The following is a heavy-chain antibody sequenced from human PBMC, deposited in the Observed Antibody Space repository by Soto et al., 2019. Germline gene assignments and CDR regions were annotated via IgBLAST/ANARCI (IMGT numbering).Heavy chain of an antibody. J-gene: IGHJ6*02. V-gene: IGHV4-34*01. CDR2: INHSGST. Sequence: PSETLSLTCAVFGGSFSGYYWSWIRQPPGKGLEWIGEINHSGSTNYNPSLKSRVTISVDTSKNQFSLKLSSVTAADTAVYYCARVPFYYYGSGSFYYYYGMDVWGQGTTVTVS. D-gene: IGHD3-10*01. CDR1: GGSFSGYY. CDR3: ARVPFYYYGSGSFYYYYGMDV.